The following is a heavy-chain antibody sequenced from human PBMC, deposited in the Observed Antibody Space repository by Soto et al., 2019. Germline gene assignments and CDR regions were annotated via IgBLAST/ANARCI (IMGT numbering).Heavy chain of an antibody. CDR1: GFTFSASW. CDR3: ARDGSGWSRF. Sequence: GGSLRLSCAASGFTFSASWMSWLRQAPGKGLEWVANIKPDGGEKYYVDSVKGRFTISRDNAKNSLYLQMNSLRADDTAIYYCARDGSGWSRFWGQGTLVTVSS. V-gene: IGHV3-7*01. D-gene: IGHD6-19*01. J-gene: IGHJ4*02. CDR2: IKPDGGEK.